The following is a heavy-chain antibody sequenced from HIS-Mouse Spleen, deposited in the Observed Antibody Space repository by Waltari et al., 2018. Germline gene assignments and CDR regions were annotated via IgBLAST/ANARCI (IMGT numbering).Heavy chain of an antibody. J-gene: IGHJ4*02. D-gene: IGHD5-12*01. CDR3: ARANVDIVATGGYFDY. Sequence: QWYQRRVTITADESTSTAYMELSSLRSEDTAVYYCARANVDIVATGGYFDYWGQGTLVTVSS. V-gene: IGHV1-69*01.